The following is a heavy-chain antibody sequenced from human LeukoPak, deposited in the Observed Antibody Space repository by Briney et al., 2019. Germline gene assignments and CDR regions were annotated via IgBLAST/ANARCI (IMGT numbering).Heavy chain of an antibody. V-gene: IGHV3-48*03. CDR3: APDGYY. J-gene: IGHJ4*02. CDR1: GFIFSNYG. Sequence: PGGSLRLSCAAYGFIFSNYGMNWVRQAPGKGLEWVSYISSSGSNIYYADSVKGRFTISRDNAENSLYLQMNSLRAEDTAVYYCAPDGYYWGQGTLVTVSS. CDR2: ISSSGSNI. D-gene: IGHD6-13*01.